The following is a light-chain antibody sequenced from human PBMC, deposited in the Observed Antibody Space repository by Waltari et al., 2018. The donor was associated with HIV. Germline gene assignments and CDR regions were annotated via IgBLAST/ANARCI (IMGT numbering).Light chain of an antibody. CDR3: VSYISSASPE. J-gene: IGLJ3*02. CDR1: DSPLGAASH. CDR2: AND. Sequence: QSALTQAPSVSGAPGQRVTISCTGHDSPLGAASHLPWSQHVPGTAPQLLIHANDERPSGVPDRFSGSTSGSTASLTISGLQAEDEAYYFCVSYISSASPEFGGGTKVTVL. V-gene: IGLV1-40*01.